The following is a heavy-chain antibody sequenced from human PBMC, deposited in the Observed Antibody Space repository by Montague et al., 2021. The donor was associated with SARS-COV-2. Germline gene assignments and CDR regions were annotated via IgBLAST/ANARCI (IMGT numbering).Heavy chain of an antibody. V-gene: IGHV4-61*02. D-gene: IGHD3-9*01. CDR2: ISTSGST. Sequence: TLSLTCTVSGGSISTGRYFWSWLRQPAGKGLEWIGRISTSGSTHYSPSLKGRVTISVDTSKNQFSLKLSSVTAADTAVYYCARHALGYFDWLNEGYFDYWGQGTLVTVSS. J-gene: IGHJ4*02. CDR1: GGSISTGRYF. CDR3: ARHALGYFDWLNEGYFDY.